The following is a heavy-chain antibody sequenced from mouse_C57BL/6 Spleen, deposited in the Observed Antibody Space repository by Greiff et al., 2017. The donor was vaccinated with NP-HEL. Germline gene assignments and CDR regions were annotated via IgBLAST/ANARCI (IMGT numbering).Heavy chain of an antibody. CDR3: ARWGLPGEGFGY. V-gene: IGHV1-53*01. CDR2: INPSNGGT. Sequence: QVQLQQPGTELVKPGASVKLSCKASGYTFTSYWLHWVKQRTGQGLEWIGNINPSNGGTNYNEKFKSKATLTVDKSTSTAYMQLSSLTSEDSAVDYCARWGLPGEGFGYWGQGTLVTVSA. D-gene: IGHD2-2*01. CDR1: GYTFTSYW. J-gene: IGHJ3*01.